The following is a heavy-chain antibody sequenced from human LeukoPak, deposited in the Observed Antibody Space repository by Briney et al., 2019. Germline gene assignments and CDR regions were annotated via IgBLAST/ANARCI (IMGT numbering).Heavy chain of an antibody. V-gene: IGHV1-3*01. CDR2: INAGNGNT. J-gene: IGHJ4*02. CDR1: GYTFTIYA. CDR3: ARMGDILTGYSEVGDY. D-gene: IGHD3-9*01. Sequence: ASVKVSCTASGYTFTIYAMHWVRQAPGQRLEWMGWINAGNGNTKYSQKFQGRVTITRDTSASTAYMELSSLRSEDTAVYYCARMGDILTGYSEVGDYWGQGTLVTVSS.